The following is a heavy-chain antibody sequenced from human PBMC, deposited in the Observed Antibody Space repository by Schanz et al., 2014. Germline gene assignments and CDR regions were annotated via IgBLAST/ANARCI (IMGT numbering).Heavy chain of an antibody. V-gene: IGHV3-33*08. CDR2: ISYDGSSK. CDR3: ARDGDFDY. Sequence: VQLLESGGGLVQPGGSLRLSCVASGFTFRSYGMHWVRQAPGKGLEWVALISYDGSSKNHADSVQGRFTISRDNSKNTLFLQMSSLRAEDTAVYYCARDGDFDYWGQGTLVTVSS. CDR1: GFTFRSYG. J-gene: IGHJ4*02.